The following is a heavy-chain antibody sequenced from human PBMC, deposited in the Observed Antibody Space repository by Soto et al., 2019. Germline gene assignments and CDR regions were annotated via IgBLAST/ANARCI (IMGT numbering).Heavy chain of an antibody. D-gene: IGHD6-6*01. CDR1: GFTFSSYS. CDR2: ISSSSSTI. V-gene: IGHV3-48*02. CDR3: ARPEYSSSSYGMDV. Sequence: GGSLRLSCGASGFTFSSYSMNWVRQAPGKGLEWVSYISSSSSTIYYADSVKGRFTISRDNAKNSLYLQMNSLRDEDTAVYYCARPEYSSSSYGMDVWGQGTTVTVSS. J-gene: IGHJ6*02.